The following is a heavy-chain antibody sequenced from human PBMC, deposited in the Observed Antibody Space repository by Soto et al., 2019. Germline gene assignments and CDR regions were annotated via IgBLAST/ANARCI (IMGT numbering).Heavy chain of an antibody. J-gene: IGHJ2*01. CDR2: ISGSGGST. D-gene: IGHD6-6*01. V-gene: IGHV3-23*01. CDR3: AKDRGWYSSSSSCYFDL. CDR1: GFTFSSYA. Sequence: GGSLRLSCAASGFTFSSYAMSWVRQAPGKGLEWVSAISGSGGSTYYVDSVKGRFTISRDNSKNTLYLQMNSLRAEDTAVYYCAKDRGWYSSSSSCYFDLWGRGTLVTVSS.